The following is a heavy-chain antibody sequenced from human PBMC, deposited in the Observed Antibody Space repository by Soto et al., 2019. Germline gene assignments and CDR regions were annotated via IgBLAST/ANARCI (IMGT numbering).Heavy chain of an antibody. V-gene: IGHV1-69*01. D-gene: IGHD3-22*01. Sequence: QVQLVQSGAEVKKPGSSVKVSCKASGGTFSSYAISWVRQAPGQGLEWMGGIIPIFGTANYAQKFQGRVTITADESTSTAYMELSSLRSEDTAVYYCARNQYYYDSSGYWTGDYFGYWGQGTLVTVSS. CDR2: IIPIFGTA. CDR3: ARNQYYYDSSGYWTGDYFGY. CDR1: GGTFSSYA. J-gene: IGHJ4*02.